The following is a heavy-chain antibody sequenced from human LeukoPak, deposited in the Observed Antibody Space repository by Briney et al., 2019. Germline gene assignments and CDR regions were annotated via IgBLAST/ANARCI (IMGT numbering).Heavy chain of an antibody. CDR3: ARDLYYGSGSYATRVYYYYGMDV. V-gene: IGHV4-34*01. CDR1: GFTFSSYA. Sequence: GSLRLSCAASGFTFSSYAMHWVRQPPGKGLGWIGEINHSGSTNYNPSLKSRVTISVDTSKNQFSLKLSSVTAADTAVYYCARDLYYGSGSYATRVYYYYGMDVWGKGTTVTVSS. CDR2: INHSGST. D-gene: IGHD3-10*01. J-gene: IGHJ6*04.